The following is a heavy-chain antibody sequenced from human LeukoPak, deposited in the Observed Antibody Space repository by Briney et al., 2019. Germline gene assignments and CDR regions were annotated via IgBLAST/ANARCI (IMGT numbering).Heavy chain of an antibody. J-gene: IGHJ4*02. CDR1: GGSISSYY. V-gene: IGHV4-59*05. CDR2: IYYSGST. D-gene: IGHD2-2*01. CDR3: ARAQDIVVVPAANLFDY. Sequence: PSETLSLTCTVSGGSISSYYWSWIRQPPGKGLEWIGSIYYSGSTSYNPSLKSRVTISVDTSKNQFSLKLSAVTAADTAVYYCARAQDIVVVPAANLFDYWGQATLVTVSS.